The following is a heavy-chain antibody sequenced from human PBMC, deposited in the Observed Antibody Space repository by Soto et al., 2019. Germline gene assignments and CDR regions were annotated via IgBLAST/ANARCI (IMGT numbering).Heavy chain of an antibody. CDR3: VKDFRRYTNGLDV. D-gene: IGHD5-18*01. CDR2: ISWNSAST. Sequence: EVQLVESGGGLVEPGKSPRLSCVVSGFTYEDFAMHWVRQAPGKGLEWVSGISWNSASTGYADSVTGRFTISRDNAKNSLYLQMRNLTGDDTAMYYCVKDFRRYTNGLDVWGPGTSVTVSS. CDR1: GFTYEDFA. J-gene: IGHJ6*02. V-gene: IGHV3-9*01.